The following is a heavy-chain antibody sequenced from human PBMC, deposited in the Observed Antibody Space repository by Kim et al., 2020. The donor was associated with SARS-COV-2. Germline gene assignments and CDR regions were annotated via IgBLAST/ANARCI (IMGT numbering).Heavy chain of an antibody. Sequence: ASVKVSCKASGYTFTGYYMHWVRQAPGQGLEWMGWINPNSGGTNYAQKFQGRVTMTRDTSISTAYMELSRLRSDDTAVYYCAAANPPKYWNYEYNWFDPWGQGTLVTVSS. V-gene: IGHV1-2*02. J-gene: IGHJ5*02. CDR2: INPNSGGT. D-gene: IGHD1-7*01. CDR1: GYTFTGYY. CDR3: AAANPPKYWNYEYNWFDP.